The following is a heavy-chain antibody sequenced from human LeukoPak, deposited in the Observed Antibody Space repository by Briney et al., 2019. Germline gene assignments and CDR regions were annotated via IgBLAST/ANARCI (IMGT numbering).Heavy chain of an antibody. D-gene: IGHD6-6*01. Sequence: GGSLRLSCAASGFSVSHNYMSWVRQAPGKGLEWVSLIFAGGSTYYADSVEGRFTISRDNSKNTVFLQMNGLRAEDTAVYCCARSKAARSPPDSWGRGTLVTVSS. J-gene: IGHJ4*02. CDR1: GFSVSHNY. CDR3: ARSKAARSPPDS. V-gene: IGHV3-66*01. CDR2: IFAGGST.